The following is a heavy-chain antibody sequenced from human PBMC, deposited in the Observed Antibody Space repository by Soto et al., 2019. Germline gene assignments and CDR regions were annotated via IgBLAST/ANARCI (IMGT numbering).Heavy chain of an antibody. V-gene: IGHV4-59*01. CDR1: GGSLSSYY. CDR3: ARTWGSASDY. J-gene: IGHJ4*02. D-gene: IGHD3-16*01. Sequence: QVQLQESGPGLVKPSETLSLTCVVSGGSLSSYYWSWIRQPPGKGLEWIGYIYYSGSTNYNPSLKGGARISVDTSKIQFSLTLSSVAAADTAVYYCARTWGSASDYWGRGTLGSVSS. CDR2: IYYSGST.